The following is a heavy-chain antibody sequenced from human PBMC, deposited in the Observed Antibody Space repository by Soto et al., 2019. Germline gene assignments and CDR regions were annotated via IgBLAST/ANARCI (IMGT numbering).Heavy chain of an antibody. CDR3: AKDRAGSSSSRYYYYYMDV. V-gene: IGHV3-23*01. J-gene: IGHJ6*03. CDR1: VFTFSSYA. CDR2: ISGSGGSA. Sequence: GGSLRLSCAASVFTFSSYAMSWVRQAPGKGLERVSAISGSGGSAYYADSVKGRFTISRDDSKNTLYLQMSSLRAEDTAVYYCAKDRAGSSSSRYYYYYMDVWGKGTTVTVSS. D-gene: IGHD6-6*01.